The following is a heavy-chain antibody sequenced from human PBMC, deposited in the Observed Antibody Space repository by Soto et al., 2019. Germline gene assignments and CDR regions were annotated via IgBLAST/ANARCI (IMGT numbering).Heavy chain of an antibody. CDR1: GFSLSTSGVG. CDR3: AHRATYYYGSGSYYLFDP. J-gene: IGHJ5*02. V-gene: IGHV2-5*02. Sequence: SGPTLVNPTQTLTLTCTFSGFSLSTSGVGVGWIRQPPGKALEWLALIYWDDDKRYSPSLKSRLTITNDTSKNQGVLTMTNMDPVDSATYYCAHRATYYYGSGSYYLFDPWGQGTLVTVSS. D-gene: IGHD3-10*01. CDR2: IYWDDDK.